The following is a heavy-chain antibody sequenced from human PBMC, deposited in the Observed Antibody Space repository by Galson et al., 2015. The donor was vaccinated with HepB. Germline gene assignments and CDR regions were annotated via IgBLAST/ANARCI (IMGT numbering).Heavy chain of an antibody. Sequence: SVKVSCKASGGTFSSYAISWVRQAPGQGLEWMGGIIPIFGTANYAQKFQGRVTITADESTSTAYMELSSLRSEDTAVYYCARGGYDFWSGYSPYYYYYGMDVWGQGTTVTVSS. D-gene: IGHD3-3*01. CDR3: ARGGYDFWSGYSPYYYYYGMDV. V-gene: IGHV1-69*13. CDR1: GGTFSSYA. J-gene: IGHJ6*02. CDR2: IIPIFGTA.